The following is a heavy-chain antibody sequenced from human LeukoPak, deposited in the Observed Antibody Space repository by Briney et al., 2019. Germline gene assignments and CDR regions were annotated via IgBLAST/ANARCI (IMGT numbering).Heavy chain of an antibody. Sequence: ASVKVSCKASGYTFTSYDINWVRQATGQGLEWMGWMNPNSGNTGYAQKFQGRVTMTRNTSISTAYMELSSLRSEDTAVYYCARGGSSGYVWGSYRYSDYWGQGTLVTVSS. D-gene: IGHD3-16*02. V-gene: IGHV1-8*01. CDR2: MNPNSGNT. CDR1: GYTFTSYD. CDR3: ARGGSSGYVWGSYRYSDY. J-gene: IGHJ4*02.